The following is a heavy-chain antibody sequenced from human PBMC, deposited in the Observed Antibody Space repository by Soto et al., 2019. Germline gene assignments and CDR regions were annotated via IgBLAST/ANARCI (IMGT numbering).Heavy chain of an antibody. V-gene: IGHV1-69*01. CDR2: IIPIFGTA. CDR3: APPGRDYGDYGGGSYYCYGMDV. CDR1: GGTFSSYA. Sequence: QVQLVQSGAEVKKPGSSVKVSCKASGGTFSSYAISWVRQAPGQGLEWMGGIIPIFGTANYAQKFQGRVTITADESTSTAYMELSSLRSEDTAVYYCAPPGRDYGDYGGGSYYCYGMDVWGQGTTVTVSS. D-gene: IGHD4-17*01. J-gene: IGHJ6*02.